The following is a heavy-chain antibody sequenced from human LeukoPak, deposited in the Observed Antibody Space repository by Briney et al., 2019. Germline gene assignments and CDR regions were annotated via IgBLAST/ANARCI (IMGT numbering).Heavy chain of an antibody. CDR3: ARAPTFSGWFDY. CDR2: ISSSGSTM. D-gene: IGHD6-19*01. Sequence: GGSLRLSCAASGFIFSDYYMSWIRQAPGKGLEWVSYISSSGSTMYYTDSVKGRFTISRDNAKDSLYLQMNSLRAEDTAVYYCARAPTFSGWFDYWGQGTLVTVSS. V-gene: IGHV3-11*01. J-gene: IGHJ4*02. CDR1: GFIFSDYY.